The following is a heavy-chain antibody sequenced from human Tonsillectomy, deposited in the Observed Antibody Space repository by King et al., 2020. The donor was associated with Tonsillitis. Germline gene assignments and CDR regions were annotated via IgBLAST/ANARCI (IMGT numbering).Heavy chain of an antibody. CDR2: ISYDGSNI. CDR1: GFSFSYYA. J-gene: IGHJ4*02. D-gene: IGHD4-17*01. V-gene: IGHV3-30*04. Sequence: VQLVESGGGVVQPGRSLRLSCAASGFSFSYYAIHWVRQAPGKGLEWVGVISYDGSNIYYGDSVKGRFTISRDNSKNTLYLQMNNLRPDDTAVYYREANGDYAGTYFDYWGQGTLVTVSS. CDR3: EANGDYAGTYFDY.